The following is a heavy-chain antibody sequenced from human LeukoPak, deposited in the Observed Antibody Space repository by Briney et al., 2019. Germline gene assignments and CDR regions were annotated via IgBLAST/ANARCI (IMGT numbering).Heavy chain of an antibody. J-gene: IGHJ4*02. Sequence: PSQTLSLTCTVSGGSTSSGSYYWSWIRQPAGKGLEWIGRIYTSGSTNYNPSLKSRVTISVDTSKNQFSLKLSSVTAADTAVYYCARDANIYSSSSLFDYWGQGTLVTVS. D-gene: IGHD6-6*01. CDR1: GGSTSSGSYY. CDR3: ARDANIYSSSSLFDY. V-gene: IGHV4-61*02. CDR2: IYTSGST.